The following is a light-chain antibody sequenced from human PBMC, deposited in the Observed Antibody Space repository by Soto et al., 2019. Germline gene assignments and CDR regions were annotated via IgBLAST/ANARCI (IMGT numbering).Light chain of an antibody. CDR3: ETWDNSLGTGL. J-gene: IGLJ3*02. CDR1: GSNVGRNY. V-gene: IGLV1-51*01. CDR2: DDN. Sequence: QSVLTQPPSVSAAPGQRVTISCSGSGSNVGRNYVSWYRQLPGTAPKLLICDDNKRPPGIPDRFSGSKSGTTATPGITGLQTGDEADYYCETWDNSLGTGLFGGGTKVTVL.